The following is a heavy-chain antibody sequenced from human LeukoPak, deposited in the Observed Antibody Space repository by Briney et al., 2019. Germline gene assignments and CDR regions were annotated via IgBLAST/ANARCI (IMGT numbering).Heavy chain of an antibody. J-gene: IGHJ4*02. D-gene: IGHD6-13*01. CDR1: GFTVSSNY. CDR3: AKDASSWYFGIDY. Sequence: PGGFLRLSCAASGFTVSSNYMSWVRQAPGKGLEWVSAISGSGGSTYYADSVKGRFTISRDNSKNTLYLQMNSLRAEDTAVYYCAKDASSWYFGIDYWGQGTLVTVSS. V-gene: IGHV3-23*01. CDR2: ISGSGGST.